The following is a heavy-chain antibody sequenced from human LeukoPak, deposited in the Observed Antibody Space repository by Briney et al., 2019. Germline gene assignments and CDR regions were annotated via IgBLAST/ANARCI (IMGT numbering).Heavy chain of an antibody. CDR3: ARDLLGYSYDAYYFNF. CDR2: ISYDGSNK. V-gene: IGHV3-30*03. Sequence: PGRSLRLSCAASGFTFSSYGMHWVRQAPGKGLEWVAVISYDGSNKYCADSVKGRFTISRDNSKNTLYLQMNSLRAEDTAVYYCARDLLGYSYDAYYFNFWGQGTLVTVSS. D-gene: IGHD5-18*01. CDR1: GFTFSSYG. J-gene: IGHJ4*02.